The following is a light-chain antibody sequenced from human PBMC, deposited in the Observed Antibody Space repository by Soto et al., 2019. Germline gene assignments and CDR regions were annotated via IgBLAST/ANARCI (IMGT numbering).Light chain of an antibody. V-gene: IGKV3-20*01. CDR1: QSVRSTY. CDR2: DAS. CDR3: QQYGTFPPT. Sequence: EIVLTQYPGTLSLSPGDRATLSCRSSQSVRSTYLAWYQKKPGQAPRLLIYDASSTATGIPDRFCGSGSGTDFTLTIRRLEPEDFAVYYCQQYGTFPPTFGQGTKVDIK. J-gene: IGKJ1*01.